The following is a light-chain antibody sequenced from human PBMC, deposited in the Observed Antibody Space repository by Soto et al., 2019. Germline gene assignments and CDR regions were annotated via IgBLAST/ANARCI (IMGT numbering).Light chain of an antibody. CDR2: EVT. CDR1: SSDIGTYKY. Sequence: QSVLTQPASVSGSPGQSVTSSCTGSSSDIGTYKYVSWYQHHPGKAPKLLIYEVTNRPSGVSDRFSGSKSGNTASLTISGLQADDEADYYCSSYAASFLRVFGSGTKVTVL. CDR3: SSYAASFLRV. V-gene: IGLV2-14*01. J-gene: IGLJ1*01.